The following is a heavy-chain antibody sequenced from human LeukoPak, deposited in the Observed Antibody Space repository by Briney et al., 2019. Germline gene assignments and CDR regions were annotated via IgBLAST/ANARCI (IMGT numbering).Heavy chain of an antibody. Sequence: GGSLRLSCAASGFTFSSYAMHWVRQAPGKGLEWVAVISYDGSNKYYADSVKGRFTISRDNSKNTLYLQMNSLRAEDTAVYYCARDPLRFLEWLSHRDAFDIWGQGTMVTVSS. V-gene: IGHV3-30-3*01. CDR3: ARDPLRFLEWLSHRDAFDI. CDR1: GFTFSSYA. J-gene: IGHJ3*02. CDR2: ISYDGSNK. D-gene: IGHD3-3*01.